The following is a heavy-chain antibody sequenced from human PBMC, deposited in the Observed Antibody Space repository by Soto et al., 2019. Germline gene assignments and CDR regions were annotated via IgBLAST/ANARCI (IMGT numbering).Heavy chain of an antibody. V-gene: IGHV4-30-2*01. D-gene: IGHD2-15*01. J-gene: IGHJ5*02. CDR1: GGSISSGDYC. Sequence: QLQLQESGSGLVKPSQTLSLTCAVSGGSISSGDYCWSWIRQPAGKGLEWIGYIYNSGGTYYNPSLKSRVTISVDSSTTKFSLKLRSVTAADTAVYYFARVVVAAKGGWFDPWGQGTLVTVSS. CDR3: ARVVVAAKGGWFDP. CDR2: IYNSGGT.